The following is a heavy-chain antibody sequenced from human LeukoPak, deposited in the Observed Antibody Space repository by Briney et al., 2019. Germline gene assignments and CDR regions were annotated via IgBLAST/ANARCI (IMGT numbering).Heavy chain of an antibody. V-gene: IGHV3-74*03. J-gene: IGHJ4*02. CDR3: SRSQFDY. Sequence: GGSLRLSCEPSGFPFSSYWMLWVRQAPGKGLVWVSRISGDGTIKTYADFVRGRFIVSRDNTKNILYLQMNSPKVEDTATYFCSRSQFDYWGQGVLVTVSS. CDR2: ISGDGTIK. CDR1: GFPFSSYW.